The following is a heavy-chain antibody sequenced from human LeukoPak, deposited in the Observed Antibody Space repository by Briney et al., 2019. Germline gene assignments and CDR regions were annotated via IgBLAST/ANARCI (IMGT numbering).Heavy chain of an antibody. CDR3: AKDRESYYCSSTNCYLDY. CDR2: IRYDESNK. CDR1: GFTFSSYG. Sequence: PGGSLRLSCAASGFTFSSYGVHWVRQAPGKGLESVAFIRYDESNKYYADSVKGRFTISRDNSKNTLYLQMNSLRAEDTAVYYCAKDRESYYCSSTNCYLDYWGQGTLVTVSS. D-gene: IGHD2-2*01. V-gene: IGHV3-30*02. J-gene: IGHJ4*02.